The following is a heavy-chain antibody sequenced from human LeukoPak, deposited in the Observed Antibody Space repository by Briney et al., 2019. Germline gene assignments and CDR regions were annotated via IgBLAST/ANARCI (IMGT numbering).Heavy chain of an antibody. V-gene: IGHV5-51*01. D-gene: IGHD3-3*01. CDR1: GYSFTNYW. CDR2: IYPRDSET. J-gene: IGHJ2*01. Sequence: GESLKISCKASGYSFTNYWIGWVRQMPGKGLEWMGIIYPRDSETRYSPSFQGQVTISADKSISTAYLQWSSLKASDTAMYYCARAYDFWSGHYPRYFDLWGRGTLVTVSS. CDR3: ARAYDFWSGHYPRYFDL.